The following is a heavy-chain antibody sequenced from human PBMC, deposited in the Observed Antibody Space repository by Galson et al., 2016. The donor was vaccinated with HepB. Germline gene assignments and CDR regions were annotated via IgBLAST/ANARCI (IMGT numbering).Heavy chain of an antibody. CDR2: IHYIGIS. V-gene: IGHV4-39*01. Sequence: SETLSLTCTVSGGSISSSDYYWGWIRQPPGKGLEWIGTIHYIGISNYNPSLKSRVTMSVDMSKNQFSLNLSSVTAADTAVYFCARHPNYGSDSGYFHLWGRGTLVAVSS. D-gene: IGHD4-23*01. CDR1: GGSISSSDYY. J-gene: IGHJ2*01. CDR3: ARHPNYGSDSGYFHL.